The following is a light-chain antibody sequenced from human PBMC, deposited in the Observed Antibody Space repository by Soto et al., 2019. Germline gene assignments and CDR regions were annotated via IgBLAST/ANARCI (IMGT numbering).Light chain of an antibody. Sequence: SYELTQPPSVSVAPGKTARITCGGNNIGSKSVHWYQQKPGQAPVLVIYYDSDRPSGIPERFSGSNSGNTATLTISRVEAGYEADYYCQVWASSSDHVVFGGGTKLTVL. CDR3: QVWASSSDHVV. CDR2: YDS. J-gene: IGLJ2*01. CDR1: NIGSKS. V-gene: IGLV3-21*04.